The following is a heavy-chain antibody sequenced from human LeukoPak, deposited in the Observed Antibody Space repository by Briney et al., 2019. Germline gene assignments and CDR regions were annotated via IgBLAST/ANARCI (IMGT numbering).Heavy chain of an antibody. J-gene: IGHJ6*03. CDR2: INPNTGGT. Sequence: GASVKVSCKASGYTFTGYYLHWVRQAPGQGLEWVGWINPNTGGTNYAQKFQGRVTMTRDTSNSTAYMELSTLRSDDTAIYYCARSMGDYYYYMDVWGKGTTVTVSS. D-gene: IGHD3-16*01. V-gene: IGHV1-2*02. CDR1: GYTFTGYY. CDR3: ARSMGDYYYYMDV.